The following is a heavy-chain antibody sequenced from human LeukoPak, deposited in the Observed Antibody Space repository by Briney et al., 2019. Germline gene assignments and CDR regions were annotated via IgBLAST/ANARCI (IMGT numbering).Heavy chain of an antibody. CDR2: IYSGGTT. D-gene: IGHD2-21*02. Sequence: GGSLRLSCAASGFTVSGNYMSWVRQAPGKGLEWVSVIYSGGTTYYADSVKGRFTISRDNSKNTLYLQMNRLRAEDTAVYYCARGVTPDWFDPWGQGTLVTVSS. CDR3: ARGVTPDWFDP. J-gene: IGHJ5*02. CDR1: GFTVSGNY. V-gene: IGHV3-66*01.